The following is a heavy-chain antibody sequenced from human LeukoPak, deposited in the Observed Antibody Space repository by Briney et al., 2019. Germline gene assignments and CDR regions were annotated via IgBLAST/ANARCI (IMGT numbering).Heavy chain of an antibody. J-gene: IGHJ4*02. CDR1: GGSISSYY. Sequence: MSSETLSLTCTVSGGSISSYYWSWIRQPPGKVLEWIGYIYYSGSTNYNPSLKSRVTISVDTSKNQFSLKLSSVTAADTAVYYCARVYSWYSGSYYDRYFDYWGQGTLVTVSS. V-gene: IGHV4-59*01. CDR3: ARVYSWYSGSYYDRYFDY. D-gene: IGHD1-26*01. CDR2: IYYSGST.